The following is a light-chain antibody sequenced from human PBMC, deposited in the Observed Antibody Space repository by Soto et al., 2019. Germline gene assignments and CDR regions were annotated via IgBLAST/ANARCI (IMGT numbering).Light chain of an antibody. CDR2: DAY. CDR3: QQYGSSPWT. CDR1: QTVSNY. J-gene: IGKJ1*01. V-gene: IGKV3-20*01. Sequence: EIVLTQSPATLSLSPGERATLSCRASQTVSNYLAWYQQKPGQAPRLLIYDAYSRASGIPDRFSGGGSGTDFTLTIRRLEPEDFAVYYCQQYGSSPWTFGLGTKVDIK.